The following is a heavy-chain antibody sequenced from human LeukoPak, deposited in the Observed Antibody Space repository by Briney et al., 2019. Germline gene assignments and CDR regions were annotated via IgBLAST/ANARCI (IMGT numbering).Heavy chain of an antibody. CDR2: ITSSSTTI. CDR3: VTAAVAGTVH. D-gene: IGHD6-19*01. J-gene: IGHJ4*02. Sequence: PGGSLRLSCAASGFTVNSNYMNWVRQAPGKGLQWVSHITSSSTTIYYADSVEGRFTISRDNAKSSLFLQMNSLRDEDTAVYYCVTAAVAGTVHWGQGTLVTVSS. V-gene: IGHV3-48*02. CDR1: GFTVNSNY.